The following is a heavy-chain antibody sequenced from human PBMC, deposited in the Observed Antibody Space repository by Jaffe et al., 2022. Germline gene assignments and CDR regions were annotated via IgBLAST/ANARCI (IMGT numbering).Heavy chain of an antibody. J-gene: IGHJ4*02. CDR1: GYTFVDEY. CDR3: TTDVHTLLDY. CDR2: INPEDGET. Sequence: EVQLVQSGAEVKEPGATVKISCKVSGYTFVDEYVHWIQQAPGKGLEWMGYINPEDGETMYAEKFQGRITLFADTSNDTAYLELSSLKSEDTAVYYCTTDVHTLLDYWGQGTLISVSS. V-gene: IGHV1-69-2*01.